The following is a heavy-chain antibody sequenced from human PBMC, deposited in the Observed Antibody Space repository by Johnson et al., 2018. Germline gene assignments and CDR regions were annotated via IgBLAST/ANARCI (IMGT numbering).Heavy chain of an antibody. D-gene: IGHD3-22*01. CDR2: VPFDGINE. CDR3: AKDSGSGYSNYYYYMDG. V-gene: IGHV3-30*18. J-gene: IGHJ6*03. CDR1: GFAFNTYG. Sequence: QVELVQSGGGVVQSGRSLRLSCAASGFAFNTYGMHWVRQAPGTGLEWVAVVPFDGINEYYAASVQGRFTISRDNSKKTLYLQMNSLRPDDTGVYYCAKDSGSGYSNYYYYMDGWGKGTTVTVSS.